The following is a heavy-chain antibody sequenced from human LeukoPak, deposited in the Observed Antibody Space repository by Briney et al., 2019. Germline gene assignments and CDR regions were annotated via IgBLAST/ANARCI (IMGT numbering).Heavy chain of an antibody. Sequence: ASVKVSCKASGYTFTGYYMHWVRQPPGQGLEGMGWSNPNSGGTNYAQRLQDRVTMTRDTSISTAYMELSRLRSDDTAVYYCAREEPVAATGPDYWGQGTLVTVSS. V-gene: IGHV1-2*02. J-gene: IGHJ4*02. CDR2: SNPNSGGT. D-gene: IGHD6-19*01. CDR3: AREEPVAATGPDY. CDR1: GYTFTGYY.